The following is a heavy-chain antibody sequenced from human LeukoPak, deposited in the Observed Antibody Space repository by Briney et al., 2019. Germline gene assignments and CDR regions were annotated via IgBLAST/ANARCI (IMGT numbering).Heavy chain of an antibody. D-gene: IGHD5-18*01. V-gene: IGHV3-30-3*01. CDR1: GFTFSSYA. Sequence: GGSLRLSCAASGFTFSSYAMPWVRQAPGKGLEWVAVISYDGSNRYYADSVTGRFTVSRDNSKNTVYLQMNSLIPEDTAVYYCAREWSGYSFDYWGQGALVAVSS. CDR3: AREWSGYSFDY. J-gene: IGHJ4*02. CDR2: ISYDGSNR.